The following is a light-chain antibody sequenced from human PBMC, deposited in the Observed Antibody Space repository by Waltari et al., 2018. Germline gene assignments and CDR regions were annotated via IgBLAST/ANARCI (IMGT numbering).Light chain of an antibody. CDR2: HAS. J-gene: IGKJ3*01. Sequence: DIQMTQSPSSLSGSIGDRVTITCRTSQGIAFYLNWYQQKPGQAPKLLIYHASNLQSWVPSRFSGRCFWTEFPLSISRLPTEDFSTYYRQPTYPSPPTFGPGTKVDV. CDR3: QPTYPSPPT. CDR1: QGIAFY. V-gene: IGKV1-39*01.